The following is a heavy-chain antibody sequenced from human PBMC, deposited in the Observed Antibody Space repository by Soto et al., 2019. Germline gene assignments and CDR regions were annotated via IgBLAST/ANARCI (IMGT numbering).Heavy chain of an antibody. Sequence: WGTLSLTCAVHGGSCSGSDRSWIRQPPGKGLEWIGEINHSGSTNYNPSLKSRVTISVDTSKNQFSLKLSSVTAADTAVYYCARRAGLKITIFGVVTNNWFAPWGPGTLATV. J-gene: IGHJ5*02. CDR3: ARRAGLKITIFGVVTNNWFAP. CDR2: INHSGST. CDR1: GGSCSGSD. V-gene: IGHV4-34*01. D-gene: IGHD3-3*01.